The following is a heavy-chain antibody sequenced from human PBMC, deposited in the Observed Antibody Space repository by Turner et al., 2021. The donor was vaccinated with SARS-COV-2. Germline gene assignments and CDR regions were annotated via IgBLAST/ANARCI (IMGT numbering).Heavy chain of an antibody. J-gene: IGHJ4*02. CDR1: GFPFNSDA. D-gene: IGHD4-4*01. CDR2: ISGRGGST. CDR3: AKGYSPDY. Sequence: EVLLLASGGGLVQPGGSLRLSCAASGFPFNSDAMSWVRQAPGKGVEWGSAISGRGGSTYYADSVKGRFTISRDKSKNTRYLQMNGLRAEDTAVYYCAKGYSPDYWGQGTLVTVSS. V-gene: IGHV3-23*01.